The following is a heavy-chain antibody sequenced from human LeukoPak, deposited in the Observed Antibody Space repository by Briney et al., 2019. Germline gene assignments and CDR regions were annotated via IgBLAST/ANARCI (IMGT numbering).Heavy chain of an antibody. J-gene: IGHJ4*02. CDR2: ISGSGVNT. CDR1: GFTFTNYA. V-gene: IGHV3-23*01. CDR3: AKAKPATWSFDY. Sequence: PGGSLRLSCAASGFTFTNYAMSWARQAPGKGLEWVSSISGSGVNTYYPDSVKGRFTISRDNSLNTAYLQMHGLRAEDTATYFCAKAKPATWSFDYWGQGTLVTVSS.